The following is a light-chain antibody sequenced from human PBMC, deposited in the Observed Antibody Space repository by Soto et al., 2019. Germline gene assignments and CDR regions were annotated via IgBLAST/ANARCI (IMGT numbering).Light chain of an antibody. V-gene: IGKV3-20*01. CDR3: QQYDKSPPIS. CDR2: DTS. J-gene: IGKJ5*01. CDR1: QSVASNS. Sequence: ENVLTQSPGTLPLSPGERATLSCRASQSVASNSLAWFQQKPGQAPRLLIYDTSSRATGIPDRFSGSGSGTDLTLTISRLEPEDFAVYYCQQYDKSPPISFGQGTRLEIK.